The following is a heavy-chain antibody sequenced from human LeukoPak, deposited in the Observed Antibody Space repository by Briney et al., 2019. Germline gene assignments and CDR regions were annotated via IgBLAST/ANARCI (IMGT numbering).Heavy chain of an antibody. CDR2: ISSSGTT. D-gene: IGHD3-3*01. CDR1: GGSITSGNYH. Sequence: SQTLSLTCTVSGGSITSGNYHWSWIRQPAGKGLEWIGRISSSGTTYNPSLRSRVTMSLDTSKNQFSLRLTSVTAADAAMYFCARDHLESSTLGAWTWFDPWGQGTLVAVSS. J-gene: IGHJ5*02. CDR3: ARDHLESSTLGAWTWFDP. V-gene: IGHV4-61*02.